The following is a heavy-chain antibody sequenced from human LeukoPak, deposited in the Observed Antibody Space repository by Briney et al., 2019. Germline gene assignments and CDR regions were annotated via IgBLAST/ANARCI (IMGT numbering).Heavy chain of an antibody. CDR3: ARDAAGLDY. J-gene: IGHJ4*02. CDR1: GFTFRNHW. D-gene: IGHD1-14*01. Sequence: PGGSLRLSCAASGFTFRNHWMHWVRQAPGKGLVWVSRIKGDGTSTIYADSVKGRFTISRGNAKNTVYLQMNSLKDEDTGVYYCARDAAGLDYWGQGTLVTVSS. CDR2: IKGDGTST. V-gene: IGHV3-74*01.